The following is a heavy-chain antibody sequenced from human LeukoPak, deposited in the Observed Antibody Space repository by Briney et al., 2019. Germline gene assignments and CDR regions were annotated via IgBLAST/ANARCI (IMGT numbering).Heavy chain of an antibody. Sequence: SETLSLTCTVSGGSISSYYWSWIRQPAGKGLEWIGRIYTSGSTNYNPSLKSRVTMSVDTSKNQFSLKLSSVTAADTAVYYCASSGANYDFWSGYLPASFDYWGQGTLVTVSS. J-gene: IGHJ4*02. CDR1: GGSISSYY. V-gene: IGHV4-4*07. CDR2: IYTSGST. CDR3: ASSGANYDFWSGYLPASFDY. D-gene: IGHD3-3*01.